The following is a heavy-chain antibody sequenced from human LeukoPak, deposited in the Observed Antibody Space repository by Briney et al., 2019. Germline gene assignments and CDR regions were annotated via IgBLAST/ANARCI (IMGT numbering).Heavy chain of an antibody. Sequence: GGSLRLSCAASGFTFSTYAMHWVRQAPGKGLEGVAVISYDGSSKYYADSVKGRFTISRDNSKNTLYLQMNSLRAEDTAVYYCARARSSYGYGDAFDIWGQGTMVTVSS. J-gene: IGHJ3*02. CDR2: ISYDGSSK. V-gene: IGHV3-30*04. CDR3: ARARSSYGYGDAFDI. CDR1: GFTFSTYA. D-gene: IGHD5-18*01.